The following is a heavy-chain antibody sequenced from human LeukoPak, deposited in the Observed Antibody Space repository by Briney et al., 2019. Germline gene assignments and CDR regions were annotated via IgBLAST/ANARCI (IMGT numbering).Heavy chain of an antibody. J-gene: IGHJ4*02. V-gene: IGHV4-39*01. Sequence: SETLSLTCTVSGGSISSSYYYWGWIRQPPGKGLEWSGTIYYSGTTYYNPSLESRVTISVDTSKNQFSLKLTSVTAADTAVYYCARHKVGTTRLYYFDYWGQGTLVTVSS. D-gene: IGHD1-26*01. CDR1: GGSISSSYYY. CDR3: ARHKVGTTRLYYFDY. CDR2: IYYSGTT.